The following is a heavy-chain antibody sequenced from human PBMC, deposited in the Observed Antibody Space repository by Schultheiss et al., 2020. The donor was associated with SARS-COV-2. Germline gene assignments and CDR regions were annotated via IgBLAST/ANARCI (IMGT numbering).Heavy chain of an antibody. Sequence: SETLSLTCTVSGGSISSSNYYWGWIRQPPGKGLEWIGSIYYSGLTYYNPSLKSRVTISVDTSKNQFSLKLSSVTAADTAVYYCARLVYGDYVGYYFDYWGQGTLVTVSS. CDR3: ARLVYGDYVGYYFDY. CDR1: GGSISSSNYY. D-gene: IGHD4-17*01. CDR2: IYYSGLT. J-gene: IGHJ4*02. V-gene: IGHV4-39*07.